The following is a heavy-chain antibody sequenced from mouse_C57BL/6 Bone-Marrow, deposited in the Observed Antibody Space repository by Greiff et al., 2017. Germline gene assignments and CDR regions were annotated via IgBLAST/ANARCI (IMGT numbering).Heavy chain of an antibody. V-gene: IGHV1-15*01. CDR3: TRGFAY. CDR2: IDPETGGT. J-gene: IGHJ3*01. CDR1: GYTFTDYE. Sequence: QVKLQQSGAELVRPGASVTLSCKASGYTFTDYEMNWVKQTPVHGLEWIGAIDPETGGTAYNQKFKGTAILTADKSSSTAYMELRSLTSEDSAVYYCTRGFAYWGQGTLVTVSA.